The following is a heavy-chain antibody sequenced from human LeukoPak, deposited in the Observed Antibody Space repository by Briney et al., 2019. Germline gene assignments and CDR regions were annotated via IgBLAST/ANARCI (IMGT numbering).Heavy chain of an antibody. J-gene: IGHJ4*02. CDR3: AKSYSGSYYGTFDY. Sequence: GGSLRLSCAASRFTFSNYGTHWVRQAPGKGLEWVAVTSYDGSNKYYADSVKGRFTISRDNSKNTLYLQMDSLRTEDTAVYYCAKSYSGSYYGTFDYWGQGTLVTVSS. CDR1: RFTFSNYG. V-gene: IGHV3-30*18. CDR2: TSYDGSNK. D-gene: IGHD1-26*01.